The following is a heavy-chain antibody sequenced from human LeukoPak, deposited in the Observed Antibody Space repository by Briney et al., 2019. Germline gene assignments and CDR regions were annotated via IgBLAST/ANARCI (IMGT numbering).Heavy chain of an antibody. CDR3: ARRGDTYYYDSSLMDV. CDR2: IYYSGST. CDR1: GGSISSSSYY. J-gene: IGHJ6*04. V-gene: IGHV4-39*01. D-gene: IGHD3-22*01. Sequence: SETLSLTCTVSGGSISSSSYYWGWIRQPPGKGLEWIGSIYYSGSTYYNPSLKSRVTISVDTSKNQSSLKLSSVTAADTAVYYCARRGDTYYYDSSLMDVWGKGTTVTVSS.